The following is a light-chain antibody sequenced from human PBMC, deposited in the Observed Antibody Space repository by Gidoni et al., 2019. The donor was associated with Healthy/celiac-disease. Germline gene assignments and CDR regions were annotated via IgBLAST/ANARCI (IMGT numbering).Light chain of an antibody. CDR1: TSNIGSND. Sequence: QPVPTQPPSASGTPGPRVTISCSRSTSNIGSNDVYWYQQLPGTAPKLRVYRNNQRPSGVPGRFSGSKSGTSAYLAISGLRSEDEADYDCASWDDSLSGHVVFGGGTKLTVL. V-gene: IGLV1-47*01. J-gene: IGLJ2*01. CDR3: ASWDDSLSGHVV. CDR2: RNN.